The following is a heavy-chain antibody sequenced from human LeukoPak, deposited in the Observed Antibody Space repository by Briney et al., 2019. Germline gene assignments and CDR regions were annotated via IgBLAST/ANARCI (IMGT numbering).Heavy chain of an antibody. CDR2: IYYSGNT. Sequence: PSETLSLTCTVSGGSISSGDYYWSWIRQHPGKGLEWIGYIYYSGNTYYNPSLKSRVSISMDTSKNQFSLKLNSVTAADTAVYYCARDRRGSGSCYPPARICFDPWGQGTLVTVSS. D-gene: IGHD3-10*01. CDR3: ARDRRGSGSCYPPARICFDP. J-gene: IGHJ5*02. V-gene: IGHV4-30-4*01. CDR1: GGSISSGDYY.